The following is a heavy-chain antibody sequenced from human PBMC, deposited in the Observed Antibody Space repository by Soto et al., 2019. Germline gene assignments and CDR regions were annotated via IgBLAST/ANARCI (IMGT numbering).Heavy chain of an antibody. CDR3: AGDYGSNWNHGPGY. CDR1: GFTFSSYA. J-gene: IGHJ4*02. V-gene: IGHV3-30-3*01. CDR2: ISYDGSNK. D-gene: IGHD1-20*01. Sequence: GGSLRLSCAASGFTFSSYAMHWVRQAPGKGLEWVAVISYDGSNKYYADSVKGRFTISRDNSKNTLYLQMNSLRAEDTAVYYCAGDYGSNWNHGPGYWGQGTLVTVSS.